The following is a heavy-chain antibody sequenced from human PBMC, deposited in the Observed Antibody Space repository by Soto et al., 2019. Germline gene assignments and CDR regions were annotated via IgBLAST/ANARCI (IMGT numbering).Heavy chain of an antibody. D-gene: IGHD3-10*01. J-gene: IGHJ6*02. V-gene: IGHV3-9*01. CDR1: GFTFDDYA. CDR2: INWNSGNI. CDR3: VKDGFAFSYDYGLDV. Sequence: ESGGTLVQPGRSLRLSCAASGFTFDDYAMHWVRQAPGKGLEWVSGINWNSGNIGYADSVKGRFTISRDNAKNSLYLQMDSLRAEDTAFYYCVKDGFAFSYDYGLDVCGQGTSVTVSS.